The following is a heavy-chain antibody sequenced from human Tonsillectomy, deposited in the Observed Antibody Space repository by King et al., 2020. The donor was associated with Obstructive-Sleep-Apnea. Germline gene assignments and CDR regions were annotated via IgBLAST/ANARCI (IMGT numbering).Heavy chain of an antibody. Sequence: VQLVESGGGLVQPGRSLRLSCTTSGFTFEDYALAWFRQAPGKGLQWVGVIRSKAYGGTTEYAAPVRDRFFVSRDDYESIAYLQMNSLQTEDTGVYYCSRVPVLRFLEWCDYWGQGTLVAVSS. CDR1: GFTFEDYA. D-gene: IGHD3-3*01. CDR2: IRSKAYGGTT. CDR3: SRVPVLRFLEWCDY. V-gene: IGHV3-49*03. J-gene: IGHJ4*02.